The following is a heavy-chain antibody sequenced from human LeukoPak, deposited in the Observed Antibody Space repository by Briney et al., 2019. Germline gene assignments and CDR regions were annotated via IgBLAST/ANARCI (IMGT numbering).Heavy chain of an antibody. J-gene: IGHJ5*02. D-gene: IGHD6-19*01. CDR3: AKGQWLVLFPDH. Sequence: GRSLRLSCAASGFTFSSYGMHWVRQAPGKGLEWVAVISYDGSNKYYADSVKGRFTISRDNSKNTLYLQMNSLRAEDTAVYYCAKGQWLVLFPDHWGQGTLVTVPS. CDR2: ISYDGSNK. CDR1: GFTFSSYG. V-gene: IGHV3-30*18.